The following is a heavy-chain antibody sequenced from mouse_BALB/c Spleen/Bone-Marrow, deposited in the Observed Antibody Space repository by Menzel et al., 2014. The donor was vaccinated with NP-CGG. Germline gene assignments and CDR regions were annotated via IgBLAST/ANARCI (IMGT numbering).Heavy chain of an antibody. D-gene: IGHD2-4*01. Sequence: VQLKESGGNLVKSGGSLKLSCAASGFTFSSYGMSGVRQTPEKRLEWVATISGGGSYTFYPDSVKGRFTISRDNAKNNLYLQLSSLRSEDTALYYCARHAYYDQTEVSFVYWGQGTLVTVSA. CDR3: ARHAYYDQTEVSFVY. J-gene: IGHJ3*01. CDR2: ISGGGSYT. CDR1: GFTFSSYG. V-gene: IGHV5-9-2*01.